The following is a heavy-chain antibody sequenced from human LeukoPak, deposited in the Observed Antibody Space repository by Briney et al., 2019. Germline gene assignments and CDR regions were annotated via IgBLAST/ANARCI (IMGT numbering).Heavy chain of an antibody. D-gene: IGHD6-19*01. CDR3: AIAKGPVDIVVAATGVFGY. CDR2: INTDGSST. V-gene: IGHV3-74*01. J-gene: IGHJ4*02. Sequence: GGSLRLSCAASGFTFSSYWMHWVRQAPGKGLVWVSRINTDGSSTSYADSVKGRFTISRDNSKNMLYLQMNSLRADDTAVYYCAIAKGPVDIVVAATGVFGYWGQGTLVTVSS. CDR1: GFTFSSYW.